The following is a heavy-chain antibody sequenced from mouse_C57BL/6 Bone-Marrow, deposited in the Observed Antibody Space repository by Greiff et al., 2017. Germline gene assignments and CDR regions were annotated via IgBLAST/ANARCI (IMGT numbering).Heavy chain of an antibody. CDR3: ARGSATVVATGYLDY. V-gene: IGHV1-55*01. CDR1: GYTFTSYW. CDR2: IYPGSGST. D-gene: IGHD1-1*01. Sequence: QVQLQQPGAELVKPGASVKMSCKASGYTFTSYWITWVKQRPGQGLEWIGDIYPGSGSTNYNEKFKSKATLTGDTSSSTAFMQLSSLTSEDSAVYYGARGSATVVATGYLDYWGQGTTLTVSS. J-gene: IGHJ2*01.